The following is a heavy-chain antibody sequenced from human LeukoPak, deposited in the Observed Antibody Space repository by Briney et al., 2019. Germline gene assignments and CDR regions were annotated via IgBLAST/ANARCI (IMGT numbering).Heavy chain of an antibody. D-gene: IGHD5-12*01. Sequence: GGSLRLSCSASGFTFSRYAMHWVRQAPGKGLEYVSAISSNGGRRFYADSVKGRFTISRDNSRNTLYLQMSSLRPEDTAVYHCVKDGDSGYDSLDYWGQGTLVTVSS. J-gene: IGHJ4*02. CDR2: ISSNGGRR. V-gene: IGHV3-64D*06. CDR1: GFTFSRYA. CDR3: VKDGDSGYDSLDY.